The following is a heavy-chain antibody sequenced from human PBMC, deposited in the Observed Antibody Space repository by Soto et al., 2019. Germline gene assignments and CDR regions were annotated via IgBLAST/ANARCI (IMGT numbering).Heavy chain of an antibody. V-gene: IGHV3-30*18. CDR3: AKDLVGAEMDSYDSSGPYAFDS. CDR2: ISYDGSNK. J-gene: IGHJ3*02. D-gene: IGHD3-22*01. Sequence: QVQLVEYGGGVVQPGRTLRLSCAASGFTFSSYGMHWVRQAPGTGLEWVAVISYDGSNKYYAESVKGRFTISRDNSKNTLYLQMNSLRAEDTAVYYCAKDLVGAEMDSYDSSGPYAFDSWGKGTMVTVSS. CDR1: GFTFSSYG.